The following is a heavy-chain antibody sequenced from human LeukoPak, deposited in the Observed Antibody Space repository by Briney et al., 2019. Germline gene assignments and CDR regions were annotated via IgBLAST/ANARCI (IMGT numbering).Heavy chain of an antibody. J-gene: IGHJ3*02. CDR3: ATRNSGSYSI. V-gene: IGHV4-39*07. Sequence: PSETLSLTCTVSGGSISSSSNYWGWIRQPPGKGLEWIGSIYYSGSTYYNPSLKSRVTISVDTSKNQFSLKLSSVTAADTAVYYCATRNSGSYSIWGQGTMVTVSS. CDR2: IYYSGST. CDR1: GGSISSSSNY. D-gene: IGHD1-26*01.